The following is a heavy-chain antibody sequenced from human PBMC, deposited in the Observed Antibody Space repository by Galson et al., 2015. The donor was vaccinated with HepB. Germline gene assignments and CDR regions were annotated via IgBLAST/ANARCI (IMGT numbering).Heavy chain of an antibody. CDR1: GYTFTSYY. CDR2: INPSGGST. V-gene: IGHV1-46*01. D-gene: IGHD6-6*01. Sequence: SVKVSCKASGYTFTSYYMHWARQAPGQGLEWMGIINPSGGSTSYAQKFQGRVTMTRDTSTSTVYMELSSLRSEDTAVYYCARVAARYYFDYWGQGTLVTVSS. CDR3: ARVAARYYFDY. J-gene: IGHJ4*02.